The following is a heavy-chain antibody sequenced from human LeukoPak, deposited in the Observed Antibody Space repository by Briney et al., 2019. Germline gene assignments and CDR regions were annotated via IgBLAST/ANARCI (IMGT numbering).Heavy chain of an antibody. J-gene: IGHJ4*02. V-gene: IGHV3-30*18. Sequence: GGPPRLSCAASGFTFINYGMHWVRQAPGKGLEWVAVISYDGSNKYYADSVKGRFTMSRDNSKNTLYLQMNSLRAEDTAVYYYAKDVLRFLEWLPDYWGQGTLVTVSS. CDR2: ISYDGSNK. CDR1: GFTFINYG. CDR3: AKDVLRFLEWLPDY. D-gene: IGHD3-3*01.